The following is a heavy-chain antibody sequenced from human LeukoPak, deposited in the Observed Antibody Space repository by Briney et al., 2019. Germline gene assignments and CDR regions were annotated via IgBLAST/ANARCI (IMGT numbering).Heavy chain of an antibody. CDR2: ISAYNGNT. J-gene: IGHJ4*02. V-gene: IGHV1-18*01. Sequence: ASAKVSCKASGYTFTSYGISWVRQAPGQGLEWMGWISAYNGNTNYAQKLQGRVTMTTDTSTSTAYMELRSLRSDDTAVYYCARDPYSYGYFDYWGQGTLVTVSS. D-gene: IGHD5-18*01. CDR3: ARDPYSYGYFDY. CDR1: GYTFTSYG.